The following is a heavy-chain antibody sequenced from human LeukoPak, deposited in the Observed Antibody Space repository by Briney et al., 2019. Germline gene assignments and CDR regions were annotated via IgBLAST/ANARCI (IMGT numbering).Heavy chain of an antibody. J-gene: IGHJ4*02. CDR3: ARGLLPDY. CDR1: GGSISIYY. Sequence: SQTLPLTCTVSGGSISIYYWSWIRQPAGKGLEWSGRIYTSGSTNYNPSLKSRVTMSVDTQKNQFSLKLSSVTAADTDVYYCARGLLPDYWGQGTLVTVSS. CDR2: IYTSGST. V-gene: IGHV4-4*07.